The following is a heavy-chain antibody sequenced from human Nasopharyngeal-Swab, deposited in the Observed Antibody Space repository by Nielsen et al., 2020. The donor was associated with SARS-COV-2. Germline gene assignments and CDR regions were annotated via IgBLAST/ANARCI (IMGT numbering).Heavy chain of an antibody. CDR3: ARGADVYCSGGSCYSEYYYYMDV. Sequence: GGSLRLSCAASGFGVSTNYMSWIRQAPGKGLEWMSVIYPGGSTNYADSVKGRFTISRDYSKNKLYLQMNSLRVEDTAIYYCARGADVYCSGGSCYSEYYYYMDVWGRGTTVTVSS. CDR1: GFGVSTNY. CDR2: IYPGGST. V-gene: IGHV3-66*01. D-gene: IGHD2-15*01. J-gene: IGHJ6*03.